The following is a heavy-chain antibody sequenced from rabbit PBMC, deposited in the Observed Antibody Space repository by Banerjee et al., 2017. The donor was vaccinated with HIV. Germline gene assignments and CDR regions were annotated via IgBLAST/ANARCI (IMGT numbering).Heavy chain of an antibody. CDR3: ARGDSSAWGENWLDL. CDR1: GFDFSSNA. D-gene: IGHD4-1*01. Sequence: QEQLVESGGGLVQPEGSLTLTCKASGFDFSSNAMCWVRQAPGKGLELIGCINNGDGYTYYASWVNGRFSISRENTQNTVDLKMTSLTAADTATYFCARGDSSAWGENWLDLWGQGTLVTVS. V-gene: IGHV1S47*01. CDR2: INNGDGYT. J-gene: IGHJ5*01.